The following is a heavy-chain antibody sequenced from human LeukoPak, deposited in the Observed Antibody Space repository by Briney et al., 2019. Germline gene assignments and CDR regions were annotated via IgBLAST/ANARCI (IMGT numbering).Heavy chain of an antibody. J-gene: IGHJ6*02. CDR3: TRGPIQLWLYHGMDV. CDR1: GFTFGDHA. CDR2: IRSKTYGGTT. D-gene: IGHD5-18*01. V-gene: IGHV3-49*04. Sequence: PGRSLRLSCTVSGFTFGDHAMSWVRQAPGKGLEWVGFIRSKTYGGTTEYAASVKGRFIISRHDSTSIAYLQMNSLKTEDTAVYYCTRGPIQLWLYHGMDVWGQGTTVAVSS.